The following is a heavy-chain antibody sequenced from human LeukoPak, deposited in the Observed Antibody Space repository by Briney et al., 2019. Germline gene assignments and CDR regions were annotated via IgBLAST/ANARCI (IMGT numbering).Heavy chain of an antibody. CDR1: GFTFDNYA. V-gene: IGHV3-9*01. CDR3: ARAYKDRSLAGKKEFFQH. J-gene: IGHJ1*01. Sequence: PGRSLRLSCAASGFTFDNYAMNWVRQVPGKGLEWISPISWNSGTIGYADSVKGRFTISRDNANNFLYLQMNSLRAEDTALYYCARAYKDRSLAGKKEFFQHWGQGTLVTVSS. CDR2: ISWNSGTI. D-gene: IGHD6-19*01.